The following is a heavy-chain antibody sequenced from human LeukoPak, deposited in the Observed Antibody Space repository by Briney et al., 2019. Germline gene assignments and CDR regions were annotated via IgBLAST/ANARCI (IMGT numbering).Heavy chain of an antibody. CDR3: ARDPRGSSGLYYFDY. D-gene: IGHD6-19*01. Sequence: GGSLRLSCVASGFTLSNYWMQWVRQAPGKGLVWVSRINNDGSGTTHADSVKGRFTISRDNAKNTLYLQMNSLRAEDTAVYYCARDPRGSSGLYYFDYWGQGTLVTVSS. CDR1: GFTLSNYW. V-gene: IGHV3-74*01. J-gene: IGHJ4*02. CDR2: INNDGSGT.